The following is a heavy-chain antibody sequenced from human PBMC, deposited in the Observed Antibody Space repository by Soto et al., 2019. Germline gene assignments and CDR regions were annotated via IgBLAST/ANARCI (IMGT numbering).Heavy chain of an antibody. CDR2: VYYSGTT. CDR3: ARRTTLVRGTSIVNTWFDR. V-gene: IGHV4-61*01. Sequence: SETLPLTGTVSGGSVNSGKYYWTWIRQPPGKGLQWMGYVYYSGTTSYNPSLKSRITMSVDTSKNQFSLKVNSVTAADTAVYFCARRTTLVRGTSIVNTWFDRCRQRTLVTVCS. D-gene: IGHD3-10*01. J-gene: IGHJ5*02. CDR1: GGSVNSGKYY.